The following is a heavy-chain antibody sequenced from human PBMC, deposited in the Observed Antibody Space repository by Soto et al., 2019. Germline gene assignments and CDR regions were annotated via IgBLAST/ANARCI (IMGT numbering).Heavy chain of an antibody. CDR1: GFTFSSYS. CDR2: ISSSSSYI. Sequence: GGSLRLSCAASGFTFSSYSMNWVRRAPGKGLEWVSSISSSSSYIYYEDSVKGRFTISRDNAKNSLYLQMNSLRAEDTAVYYCAAYCSGGSCQPSSSPYAFDIWGQGTMVTVSS. CDR3: AAYCSGGSCQPSSSPYAFDI. D-gene: IGHD2-15*01. J-gene: IGHJ3*02. V-gene: IGHV3-21*01.